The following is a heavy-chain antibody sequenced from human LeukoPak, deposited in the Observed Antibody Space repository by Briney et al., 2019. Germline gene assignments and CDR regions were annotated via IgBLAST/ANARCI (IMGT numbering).Heavy chain of an antibody. CDR2: IGTAGDT. D-gene: IGHD2-2*01. CDR3: ARELYVVVPAAIRWPNY. V-gene: IGHV3-13*01. CDR1: GFTFSSYD. Sequence: TGGSLGLSCAASGFTFSSYDMHWVRQATGKGLERVSAIGTAGDTYYPGSVKGRFTISRENAKNSLYLQMNSLRAGDTAVYYCARELYVVVPAAIRWPNYWGQGTLVTVSS. J-gene: IGHJ4*02.